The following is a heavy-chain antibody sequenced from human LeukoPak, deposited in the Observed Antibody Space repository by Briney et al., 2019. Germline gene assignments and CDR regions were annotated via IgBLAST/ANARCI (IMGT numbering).Heavy chain of an antibody. V-gene: IGHV3-48*01. J-gene: IGHJ3*02. CDR3: AKFIDTAMVLCAFDI. CDR2: ISGSSSIF. D-gene: IGHD5-18*01. CDR1: GFTFSSYS. Sequence: GGSLRLSCAASGFTFSSYSMNWVRQAPGKGLEWLSYISGSSSIFYYADSVRGRFTISRDNSKNTLYLQMNSLRAEDTAVYYCAKFIDTAMVLCAFDIWGQGTMVTVSS.